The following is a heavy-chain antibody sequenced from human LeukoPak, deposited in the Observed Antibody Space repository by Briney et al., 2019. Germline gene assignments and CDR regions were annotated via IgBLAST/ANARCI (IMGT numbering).Heavy chain of an antibody. D-gene: IGHD3-3*01. CDR1: GYSISSGYY. J-gene: IGHJ4*02. CDR2: IYHSGST. Sequence: PSETLSLTCAVSGYSISSGYYWGWIRQPPGKGLGWIGSIYHSGSTYYNPSLKSRVTISVDTSKNQFSLKLSSVTAADTAVYYCARPNYDFWSGIPTGFDYWGQGTLVTVSS. CDR3: ARPNYDFWSGIPTGFDY. V-gene: IGHV4-38-2*01.